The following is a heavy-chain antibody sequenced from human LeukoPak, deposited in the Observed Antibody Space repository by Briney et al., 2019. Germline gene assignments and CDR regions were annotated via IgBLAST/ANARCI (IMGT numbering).Heavy chain of an antibody. J-gene: IGHJ5*02. CDR1: GFTFSNHG. Sequence: GSLRLSCAASGFTFSNHGMHWVRQAPGKGLEWVAVIWYDGSNKYYADSVKGRFTISRDNSKNTLDLQKNSLRAEDTAVYYCARDVAARRLDPWGQGTLVTVSS. CDR3: ARDVAARRLDP. CDR2: IWYDGSNK. V-gene: IGHV3-33*01. D-gene: IGHD6-6*01.